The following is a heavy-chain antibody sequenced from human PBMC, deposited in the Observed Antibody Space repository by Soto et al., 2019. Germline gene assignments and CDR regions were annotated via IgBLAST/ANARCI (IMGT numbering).Heavy chain of an antibody. Sequence: QVQLQQWGAGLLKPSETLSLTCAVNSESLSGYYWSWIRQSPGKGLEWIGEIDGSGNTNYSPSLRSRVAMSVDTSKNHFSLNLNSVSAADTAAYYCVGARGRLVGFDYWGQGNLVTVSS. CDR1: SESLSGYY. D-gene: IGHD1-26*01. CDR2: IDGSGNT. V-gene: IGHV4-34*01. CDR3: VGARGRLVGFDY. J-gene: IGHJ4*02.